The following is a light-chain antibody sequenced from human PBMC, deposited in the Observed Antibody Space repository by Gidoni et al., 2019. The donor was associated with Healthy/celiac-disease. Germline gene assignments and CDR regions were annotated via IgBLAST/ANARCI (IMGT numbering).Light chain of an antibody. Sequence: DIQMTQSPSSLSASVGDRVTITYRAIQSISNYLNWYQTKPGKAPKLRIYAASSLQSGVPSRFSGSGSGTDFTLDISSLQPEDFATYYCQQSYSTPWTCGQGTKVEIK. CDR3: QQSYSTPWT. CDR1: QSISNY. J-gene: IGKJ1*01. V-gene: IGKV1-39*01. CDR2: AAS.